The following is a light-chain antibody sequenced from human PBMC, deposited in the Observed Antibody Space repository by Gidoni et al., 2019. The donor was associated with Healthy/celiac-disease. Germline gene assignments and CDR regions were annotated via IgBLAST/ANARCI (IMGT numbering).Light chain of an antibody. Sequence: RVTITCRASQSISSWLAWYQQKPGKAPKLLIYKASSLESGVPSRFSGSGSGTEFTLTISSLQPDDFATYYCQQYNSYSPVTFGQGTKVEIK. CDR1: QSISSW. V-gene: IGKV1-5*03. CDR2: KAS. J-gene: IGKJ1*01. CDR3: QQYNSYSPVT.